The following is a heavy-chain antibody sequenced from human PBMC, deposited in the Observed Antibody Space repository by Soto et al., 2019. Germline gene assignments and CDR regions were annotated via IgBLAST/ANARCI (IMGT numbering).Heavy chain of an antibody. CDR1: GYTFTSYG. Sequence: GASVKVSCKASGYTFTSYGISWVRQAPGQGLEWMGWISAYNGNTNYAQKLQGRVTMTTDTSTSTAYMELRSLRSDDTAVYYCARDHPLAWQQQLVRVSYYGMDVWGQGTTVTVSS. CDR2: ISAYNGNT. D-gene: IGHD6-13*01. J-gene: IGHJ6*02. V-gene: IGHV1-18*01. CDR3: ARDHPLAWQQQLVRVSYYGMDV.